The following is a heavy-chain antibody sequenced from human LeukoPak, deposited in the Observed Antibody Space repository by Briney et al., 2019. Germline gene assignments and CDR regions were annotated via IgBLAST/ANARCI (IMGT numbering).Heavy chain of an antibody. D-gene: IGHD3-22*01. Sequence: SETLSLTCTVSGGSISSYYWSWIRQPPGKGQEWIGYIYYSGSTNYNPSLKSRVTISVDTSKNQFSLKLSSVTAADSAVYYCARDSDTYYYDSSGYSNWFDPWGQGTLVTVSS. J-gene: IGHJ5*02. CDR1: GGSISSYY. V-gene: IGHV4-59*01. CDR2: IYYSGST. CDR3: ARDSDTYYYDSSGYSNWFDP.